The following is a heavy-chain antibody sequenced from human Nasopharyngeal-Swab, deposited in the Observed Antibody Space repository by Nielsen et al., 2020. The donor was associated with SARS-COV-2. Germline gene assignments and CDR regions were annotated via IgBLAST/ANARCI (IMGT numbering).Heavy chain of an antibody. J-gene: IGHJ6*02. CDR3: ARGTVYYYESSGYYYYYYYGMDV. CDR2: INHSGST. D-gene: IGHD3-22*01. Sequence: RQAPGKGLEWIGEINHSGSTNYNPSLKSRVTISVDTSKNQFSLKLSSVTAADTAVYYCARGTVYYYESSGYYYYYYYGMDVWGQGTTVTVSS. V-gene: IGHV4-34*01.